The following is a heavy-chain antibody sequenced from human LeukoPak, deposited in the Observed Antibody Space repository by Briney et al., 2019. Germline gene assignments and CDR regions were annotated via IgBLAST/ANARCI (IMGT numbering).Heavy chain of an antibody. CDR2: IYYSGST. D-gene: IGHD5-12*01. Sequence: KPSETLSLTCTVSGGSISSSSYYWGWIRQPPGKGLEWIGSIYYSGSTYYNLSLKSRVTISVDTSKNQFSLKLSSVTAADTAVYYCARDYSSGYDWGSFDPWGQGTLVTVSS. V-gene: IGHV4-39*07. CDR1: GGSISSSSYY. J-gene: IGHJ5*02. CDR3: ARDYSSGYDWGSFDP.